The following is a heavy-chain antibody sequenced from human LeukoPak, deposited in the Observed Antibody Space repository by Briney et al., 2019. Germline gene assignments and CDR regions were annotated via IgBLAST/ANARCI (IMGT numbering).Heavy chain of an antibody. J-gene: IGHJ6*03. D-gene: IGHD6-13*01. CDR1: GFTFSSYW. CDR3: ARVDSSSWFYYYHYYMDV. CDR2: IKQDGSEK. V-gene: IGHV3-7*01. Sequence: GGSLRLSCAASGFTFSSYWMSWVRQAPGKGLEWVANIKQDGSEKYYVDSVKGRFTISRDNAKNSLYLQMNSLRAEDTAVYYCARVDSSSWFYYYHYYMDVWGKGTTVTVSS.